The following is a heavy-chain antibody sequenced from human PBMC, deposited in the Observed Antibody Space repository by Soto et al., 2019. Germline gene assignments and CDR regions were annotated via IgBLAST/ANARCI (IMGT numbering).Heavy chain of an antibody. CDR1: GFTFSSYG. CDR2: ISYDGSNK. V-gene: IGHV3-30*18. D-gene: IGHD6-19*01. CDR3: AKDPQRAYSSGWYAGWFDP. Sequence: PGGSLRLSCAASGFTFSSYGMHWVRQAPGKGLEWVAVISYDGSNKYYADSVKGRFTISRDNSKNTLYLQMNSLRAEDTAVYYCAKDPQRAYSSGWYAGWFDPWGQGTLVTVS. J-gene: IGHJ5*02.